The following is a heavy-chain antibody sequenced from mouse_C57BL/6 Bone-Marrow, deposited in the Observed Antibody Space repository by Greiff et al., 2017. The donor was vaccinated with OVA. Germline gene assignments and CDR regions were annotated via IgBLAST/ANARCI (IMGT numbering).Heavy chain of an antibody. D-gene: IGHD5-5*01. CDR1: GYTFTSYT. Sequence: LLESGAELARPGASVKMSCKASGYTFTSYTMHWVKQRPGQGLEWIGYINPSSGYTKYNQKFKDKATLTADKSSSTAYMQLSSLTSEDTAVYYCTTLDGYYAMDYWGQGTSVTVSS. J-gene: IGHJ4*01. CDR3: TTLDGYYAMDY. V-gene: IGHV1-4*01. CDR2: INPSSGYT.